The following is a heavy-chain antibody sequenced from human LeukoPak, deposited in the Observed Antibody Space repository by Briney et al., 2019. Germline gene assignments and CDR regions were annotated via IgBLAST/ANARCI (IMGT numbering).Heavy chain of an antibody. CDR3: ARVPVRDRGSRFDP. CDR2: INHSGST. Sequence: SETLSLTCAVYGGSFSGYYWSWLRQPPGKGLEWIGEINHSGSTNYNPSLKSRVTISVDTSKNQFSLKLSSVTAADTAVYYCARVPVRDRGSRFDPWGQGTLVTVSS. CDR1: GGSFSGYY. V-gene: IGHV4-34*01. J-gene: IGHJ5*02. D-gene: IGHD3-10*02.